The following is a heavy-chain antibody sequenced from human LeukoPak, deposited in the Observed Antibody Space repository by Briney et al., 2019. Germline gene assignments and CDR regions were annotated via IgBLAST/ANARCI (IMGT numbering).Heavy chain of an antibody. Sequence: GRSLRLSCAASGFTFSSYALHWVRQAPGKGLEWVAVISYDRSNKYYADSVKGRFTISRDNSKNTLYLQMNSLRAEDTAVYYCASGPDPGCYDYWGQGTLVTVSS. CDR3: ASGPDPGCYDY. J-gene: IGHJ4*02. V-gene: IGHV3-30*01. D-gene: IGHD2-15*01. CDR2: ISYDRSNK. CDR1: GFTFSSYA.